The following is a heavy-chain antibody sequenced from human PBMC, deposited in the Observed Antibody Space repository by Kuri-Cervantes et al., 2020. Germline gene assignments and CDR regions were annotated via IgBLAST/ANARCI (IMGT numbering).Heavy chain of an antibody. J-gene: IGHJ6*02. CDR3: ARMGHVYYYYGMDV. CDR2: IIPIFGTA. D-gene: IGHD1-26*01. CDR1: GGTFSSYA. Sequence: SVKVSCRASGGTFSSYAISWVRQAPGQGLEWMGGIIPIFGTANYAQKFQGRVTITADESTSTAYMELSSLRSEDTAVYYCARMGHVYYYYGMDVWGQGTTVTVSS. V-gene: IGHV1-69*13.